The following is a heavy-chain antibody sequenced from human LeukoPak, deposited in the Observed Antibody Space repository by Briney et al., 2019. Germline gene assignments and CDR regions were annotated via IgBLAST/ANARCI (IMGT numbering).Heavy chain of an antibody. V-gene: IGHV4-59*03. Sequence: SETLSLTCTVSGGSISGYYWSWIRQPPGKGLEWMGYILYTGSTNHNPSLKSRVTISVDTSKNQFSLNLSSVTAADTAVYYCARYHCSTTTCYNFDYWGQGILVTVSS. J-gene: IGHJ4*02. CDR2: ILYTGST. CDR1: GGSISGYY. CDR3: ARYHCSTTTCYNFDY. D-gene: IGHD2-2*02.